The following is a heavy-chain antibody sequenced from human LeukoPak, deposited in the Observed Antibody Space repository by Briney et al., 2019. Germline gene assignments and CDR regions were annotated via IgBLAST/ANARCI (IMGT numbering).Heavy chain of an antibody. CDR1: GFAFRNYW. J-gene: IGHJ4*02. Sequence: GGSLRLSCVASGFAFRNYWMYWVRQGPGRGLVWLSRINPDGSTTTYADSVKGRFTISRDNSKNSLYLQMNSLRAEDTALYYCAKGTLGDYRAGPDYWGRGTLVTVSS. D-gene: IGHD4-17*01. CDR2: INPDGSTT. V-gene: IGHV3-74*01. CDR3: AKGTLGDYRAGPDY.